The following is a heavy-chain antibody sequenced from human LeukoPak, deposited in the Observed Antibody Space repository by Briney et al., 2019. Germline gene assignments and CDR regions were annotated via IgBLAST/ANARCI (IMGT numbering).Heavy chain of an antibody. Sequence: SETLSLTCTVSGGSISSSSYYWGWIRQPPGKGLEWIGSIYYSGSTYYNPSLKSRVTISVDTSKNQFSLRLSSVTAADTAVYYCARVCPNESWIRHWFDPWGQGTLVTVSS. J-gene: IGHJ5*02. CDR3: ARVCPNESWIRHWFDP. CDR1: GGSISSSSYY. CDR2: IYYSGST. D-gene: IGHD2-8*01. V-gene: IGHV4-39*07.